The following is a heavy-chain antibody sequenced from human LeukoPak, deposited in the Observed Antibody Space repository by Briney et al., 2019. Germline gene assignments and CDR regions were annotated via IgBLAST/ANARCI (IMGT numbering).Heavy chain of an antibody. CDR2: IKQDGSEK. CDR3: ARQGRYFDY. J-gene: IGHJ4*02. Sequence: PGGSLRLSCAASGFTFSSYWMSWVRQAPGKGLEWVAKIKQDGSEKYYVDSVKGRFTISRDNAKNSLYLQLNSLRTEDTAVYYCARQGRYFDYWGQGTLVTVSS. V-gene: IGHV3-7*05. CDR1: GFTFSSYW.